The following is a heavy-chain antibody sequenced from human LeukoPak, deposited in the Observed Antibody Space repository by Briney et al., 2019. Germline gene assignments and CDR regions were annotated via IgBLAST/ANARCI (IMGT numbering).Heavy chain of an antibody. Sequence: GGSLRLSCAASGFTFSSYWTSWVRQAPGKGLEWVANIKQDGSEKYYVDSVKGRFTISRDNAKNSLYLQMNSLRAEDTAVYYCARTHYYYYYMDVWGKGTTVTVSS. V-gene: IGHV3-7*01. CDR3: ARTHYYYYYMDV. CDR1: GFTFSSYW. CDR2: IKQDGSEK. J-gene: IGHJ6*03.